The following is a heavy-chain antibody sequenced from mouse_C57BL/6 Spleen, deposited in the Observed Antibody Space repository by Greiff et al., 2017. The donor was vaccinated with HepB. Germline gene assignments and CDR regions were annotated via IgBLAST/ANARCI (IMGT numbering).Heavy chain of an antibody. D-gene: IGHD1-2*01. CDR1: GFTFSDYY. CDR3: AREGYGLWYFDV. V-gene: IGHV5-16*01. Sequence: EVNLVESEGGLVQPGSSMKLSCTASGFTFSDYYMAWVRQVPERGLEWVANINYDGSSTYYLDSLKSRFIISRDNAKNNLYLQMSSLKSEDTATYYCAREGYGLWYFDVWGTGTTVTVSS. J-gene: IGHJ1*03. CDR2: INYDGSST.